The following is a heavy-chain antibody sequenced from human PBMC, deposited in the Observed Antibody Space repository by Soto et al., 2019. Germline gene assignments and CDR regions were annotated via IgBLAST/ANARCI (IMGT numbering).Heavy chain of an antibody. CDR1: GYTFTTFA. J-gene: IGHJ3*02. D-gene: IGHD2-15*01. Sequence: ASVKVSCKASGYTFTTFAMHWVRQAPGQRLEWMGWINADNGNTKYSQKFQGRVTMTRDTSTSTVYMELSSLRSEDTAVYYCARVRVVAGQPRAFDIWGQGTMVTVSS. CDR3: ARVRVVAGQPRAFDI. V-gene: IGHV1-3*01. CDR2: INADNGNT.